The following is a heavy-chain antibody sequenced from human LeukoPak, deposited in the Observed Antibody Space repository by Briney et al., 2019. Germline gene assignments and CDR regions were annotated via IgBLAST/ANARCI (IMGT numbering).Heavy chain of an antibody. D-gene: IGHD4-17*01. CDR1: GGSISSSSYY. V-gene: IGHV4-39*07. CDR2: ISYSGST. CDR3: ARVLETTSH. Sequence: PSETLSLTCTVSGGSISSSSYYWGWIRQPPGKGLEWIGSISYSGSTYYNPSLKSRVTISVDTSKNQFSLKLSSVTAADTAVYYCARVLETTSHWGQGTLVTVSS. J-gene: IGHJ4*02.